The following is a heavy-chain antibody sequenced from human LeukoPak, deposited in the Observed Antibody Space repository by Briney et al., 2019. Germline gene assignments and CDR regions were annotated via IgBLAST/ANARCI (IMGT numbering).Heavy chain of an antibody. CDR2: INHSGSI. D-gene: IGHD6-19*01. CDR1: GGSFSGYY. V-gene: IGHV4-34*01. Sequence: SETLSLTCAVYGGSFSGYYWSWIRQPPGKGLEWIGEINHSGSINYNPSLKSRVTISVDTSKNQFSLRLSSVTAADTAVYYCARVRVAGTGGVDYWGQGTLVTVSS. CDR3: ARVRVAGTGGVDY. J-gene: IGHJ4*02.